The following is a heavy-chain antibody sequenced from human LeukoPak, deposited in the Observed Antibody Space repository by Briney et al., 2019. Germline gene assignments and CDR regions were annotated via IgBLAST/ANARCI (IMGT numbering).Heavy chain of an antibody. CDR2: ISYDGSNK. D-gene: IGHD5-18*01. Sequence: PGGSLRLSCAASGFTFSSYAMHWVRQAPGKGLEWVAVISYDGSNKYYADSVKGRFTISRDNSKNTLHLQMNSLRAEDTAVYYCARVQDGYSYLYYFDYWGQGTLVTVSS. CDR1: GFTFSSYA. V-gene: IGHV3-30-3*01. J-gene: IGHJ4*02. CDR3: ARVQDGYSYLYYFDY.